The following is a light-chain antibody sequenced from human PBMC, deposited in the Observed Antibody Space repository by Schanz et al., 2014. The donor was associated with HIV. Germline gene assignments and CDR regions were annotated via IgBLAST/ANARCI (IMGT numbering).Light chain of an antibody. CDR3: QHYGGSPAVT. CDR2: GAS. J-gene: IGKJ4*01. V-gene: IGKV3-20*01. CDR1: QSVSSSY. Sequence: EIVMTQSPATLSVSPGERATLSCRASQSVSSSYLAWYQQKPGQAPRLLIYGASSRATGIPDRFSGSGSGTDFTLTISRLEPEDFAVYYCQHYGGSPAVTFGGGTKVEIK.